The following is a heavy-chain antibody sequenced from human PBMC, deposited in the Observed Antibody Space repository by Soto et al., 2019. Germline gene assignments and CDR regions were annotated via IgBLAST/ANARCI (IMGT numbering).Heavy chain of an antibody. CDR2: IYHSGST. D-gene: IGHD2-2*02. CDR1: GGPISSGGYS. Sequence: PSGALSVTCAVSGGPISSGGYSLSWIRQPPGKGLEWIGYIYHSGSTSYNPSLKSRVTRSVDRSKSQFSLKLSSVTAADTAVYYGARASAIAGTLNWFDPWVQGTLFNVSS. V-gene: IGHV4-30-2*01. CDR3: ARASAIAGTLNWFDP. J-gene: IGHJ5*02.